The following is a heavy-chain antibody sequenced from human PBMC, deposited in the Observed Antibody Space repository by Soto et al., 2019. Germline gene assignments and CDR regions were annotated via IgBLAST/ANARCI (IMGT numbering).Heavy chain of an antibody. CDR3: ARGLYYYDSSGYWGY. J-gene: IGHJ4*02. V-gene: IGHV3-7*01. D-gene: IGHD3-22*01. CDR2: MKQDGSEK. Sequence: GGSLRLSCAASGFTFSTYWMSWVRQAPGKGLEWVASMKQDGSEKCYVDSVKGRFTISRDNAKNSLYLQMNSLRDEDTAVYYCARGLYYYDSSGYWGYWGQGTLVTVSS. CDR1: GFTFSTYW.